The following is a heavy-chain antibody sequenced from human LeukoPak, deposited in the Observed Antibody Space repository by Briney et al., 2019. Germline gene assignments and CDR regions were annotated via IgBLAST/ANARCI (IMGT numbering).Heavy chain of an antibody. CDR1: FTISNYW. V-gene: IGHV3-7*04. CDR3: AGGRGFDT. Sequence: PGGSLRLSCRFTISNYWMSWVRQAQGKGREWVASIRPDGDEKSFVDSAKGRFTISRDKAKDSLELQMNSLTTEDTALYYCAGGRGFDTWGQGIVVTVSS. J-gene: IGHJ5*02. CDR2: IRPDGDEK.